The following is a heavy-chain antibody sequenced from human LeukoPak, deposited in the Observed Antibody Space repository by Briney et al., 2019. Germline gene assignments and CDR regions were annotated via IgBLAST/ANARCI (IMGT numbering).Heavy chain of an antibody. V-gene: IGHV3-48*01. Sequence: PGGSLRLSCAASGFTFSSYSMNWVRQAPGKGLEWVLYISSSSSTIYYADSVKGRFTISRDNSKNTLYLQMNSLRAEDTAVYYCAKDIQGGRFLEWLLGGGYGMDVWGQGTTVTVSS. CDR2: ISSSSSTI. D-gene: IGHD3-3*01. CDR3: AKDIQGGRFLEWLLGGGYGMDV. CDR1: GFTFSSYS. J-gene: IGHJ6*02.